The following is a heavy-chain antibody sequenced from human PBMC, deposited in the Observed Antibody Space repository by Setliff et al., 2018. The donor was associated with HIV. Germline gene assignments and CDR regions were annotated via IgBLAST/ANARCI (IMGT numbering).Heavy chain of an antibody. CDR3: ARVGPETGGAFDN. Sequence: SETLSLTCTVSGGALNDYSWSWIRQSPGKRLEWIGYIRYTDSTDYNPSLESRVTMSMDTSKNQVSLKVTSVTAADTAVYYCARVGPETGGAFDNWGQGTTVTVSS. J-gene: IGHJ3*02. D-gene: IGHD3-16*01. V-gene: IGHV4-59*01. CDR2: IRYTDST. CDR1: GGALNDYS.